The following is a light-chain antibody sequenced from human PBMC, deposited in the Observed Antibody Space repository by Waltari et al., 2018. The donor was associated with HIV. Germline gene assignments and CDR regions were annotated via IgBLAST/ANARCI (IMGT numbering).Light chain of an antibody. CDR3: QQSQSTPLT. V-gene: IGKV1-39*01. J-gene: IGKJ4*01. CDR1: QRISNY. Sequence: DIQMTHPPSSLSASVGDRVSIPCRPSQRISNYLDWYQQKPGRTPNLLIYAASSLQSGVPSRFSGSGSGTDFTLTISSLQPEDSASYYCQQSQSTPLTFGGGTKVEIK. CDR2: AAS.